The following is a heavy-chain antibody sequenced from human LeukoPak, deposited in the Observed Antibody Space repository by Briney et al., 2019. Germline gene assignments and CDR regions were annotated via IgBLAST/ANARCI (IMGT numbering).Heavy chain of an antibody. CDR2: INHSGST. CDR1: GGSFRGYY. CDR3: ARRVSSSWAHFFDY. Sequence: TSETLSLTCAVYGGSFRGYYWSWIRQPPGKGLEWIGEINHSGSTNYNPSLKSRVTISVDTSKNQFSLKLSSVTAADTAVYYCARRVSSSWAHFFDYWGQGTLVTVSS. J-gene: IGHJ4*02. D-gene: IGHD6-13*01. V-gene: IGHV4-34*01.